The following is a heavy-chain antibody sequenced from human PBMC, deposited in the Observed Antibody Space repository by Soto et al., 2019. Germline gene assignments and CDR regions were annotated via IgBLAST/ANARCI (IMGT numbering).Heavy chain of an antibody. J-gene: IGHJ5*02. V-gene: IGHV4-31*03. CDR1: GAALNSGNYY. CDR2: IYVTGAV. CDR3: ARLRIATNNYKWVAP. D-gene: IGHD2-21*01. Sequence: SETLSLTCSVSGAALNSGNYYWSWIRQVPGKGLEWIGHIYVTGAVDYNPSLRDRITISQDTSERQFSLNLRLVTAADTAVYYCARLRIATNNYKWVAPWGQGPLVSVS.